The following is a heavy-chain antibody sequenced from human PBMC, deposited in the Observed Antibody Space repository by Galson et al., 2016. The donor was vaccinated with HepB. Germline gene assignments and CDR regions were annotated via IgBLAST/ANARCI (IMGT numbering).Heavy chain of an antibody. J-gene: IGHJ5*02. CDR2: ISGNGGST. D-gene: IGHD3-3*01. CDR1: GFTFSRYS. Sequence: SLRLSCAASGFTFSRYSMHWVRQAPGKGLEYVSAISGNGGSTYYAESVKGRFTISRDNSKNTVYLQMTRVRVEDTAVYYCASLEWSDNWFDPWGQGTLVTVSS. CDR3: ASLEWSDNWFDP. V-gene: IGHV3-64D*06.